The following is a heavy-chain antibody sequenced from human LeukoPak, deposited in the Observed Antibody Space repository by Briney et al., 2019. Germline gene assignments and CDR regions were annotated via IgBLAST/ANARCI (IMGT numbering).Heavy chain of an antibody. CDR3: ARGRPYNCSGGSCYFQH. CDR1: GGSFSGYY. J-gene: IGHJ1*01. CDR2: INRSGST. V-gene: IGHV4-34*01. Sequence: SETLSLTCAVYGGSFSGYYWSWIRQPPGKGLEWIGEINRSGSTNYNPSLKSRVTISVDTSKNQFSLKLSSVTAADTAVYYCARGRPYNCSGGSCYFQHWGQGTLVTVSS. D-gene: IGHD2-15*01.